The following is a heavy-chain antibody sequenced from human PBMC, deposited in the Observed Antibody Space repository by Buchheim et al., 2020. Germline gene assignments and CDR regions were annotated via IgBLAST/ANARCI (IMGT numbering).Heavy chain of an antibody. Sequence: EVQLLESGGGLIQPGGSLRLSCAASGFTFSSYAMSWVRQAPGKGLEWVSALSVSGGSTYYADSVKGRFTLSRTNSKNTLSLQMNSLSAEDTAVYYCAKAQFSMYYFDYWGQGIL. D-gene: IGHD5-24*01. V-gene: IGHV3-23*01. J-gene: IGHJ4*02. CDR3: AKAQFSMYYFDY. CDR1: GFTFSSYA. CDR2: LSVSGGST.